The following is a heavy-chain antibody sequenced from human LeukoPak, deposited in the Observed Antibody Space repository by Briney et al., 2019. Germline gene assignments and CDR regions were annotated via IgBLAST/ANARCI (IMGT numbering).Heavy chain of an antibody. CDR3: ARVQARTPPGDYYYYYGMDV. V-gene: IGHV3-48*01. D-gene: IGHD6-6*01. CDR2: ISGGSSTI. Sequence: GGPLRLSCAASGFTFSSYSMNWVRQAPGKGLEWVSYISGGSSTIYYADSVKGRFTISRDNAKNSLYLQMNSLRAEDTAVYYCARVQARTPPGDYYYYYGMDVWGQGTTVTVSS. J-gene: IGHJ6*02. CDR1: GFTFSSYS.